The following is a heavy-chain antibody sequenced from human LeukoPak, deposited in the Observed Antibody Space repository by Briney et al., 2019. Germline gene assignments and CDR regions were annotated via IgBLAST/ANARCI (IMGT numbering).Heavy chain of an antibody. J-gene: IGHJ4*02. D-gene: IGHD6-13*01. CDR1: GFTFRSYA. Sequence: GGSLRLSCAASGFTFRSYAMSWVRQAPRKGLEWVSTISAGGGSTYYADSVKGRFTISRDNTENTLYLQMNSLRAEDTAVYYCAKRTDYSSTWYSFDYWGQGTLVTVSS. CDR2: ISAGGGST. V-gene: IGHV3-23*01. CDR3: AKRTDYSSTWYSFDY.